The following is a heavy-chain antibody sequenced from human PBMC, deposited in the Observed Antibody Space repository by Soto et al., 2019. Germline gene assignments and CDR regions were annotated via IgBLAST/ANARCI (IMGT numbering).Heavy chain of an antibody. J-gene: IGHJ5*02. CDR3: ARDPVGGNWFDP. CDR2: ISAYYRTT. D-gene: IGHD1-26*01. CDR1: GGKFSTDV. V-gene: IGHV1-18*01. Sequence: GASVKVSCKSSGGKFSTDVFTWVRQAPGQGLEWMGWISAYYRTTNYAQKLQDRVTMTADTSTSTAYMELRSLRSDDTAVYYCARDPVGGNWFDPWGRGTLVTVSS.